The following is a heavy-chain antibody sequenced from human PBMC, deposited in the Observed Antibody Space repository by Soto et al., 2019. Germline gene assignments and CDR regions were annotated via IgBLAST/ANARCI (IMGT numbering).Heavy chain of an antibody. Sequence: SETLSLTCTVSGASMSSYYWIWIRQSPGKGLEWIGYVHYSGSTKYNPSLKSRVTISVDTSKNQFSLKLSSVTAADTAVYYFERGYYDNPGQYTTYDIWGQGTTDTVS. J-gene: IGHJ3*02. V-gene: IGHV4-59*01. CDR2: VHYSGST. CDR3: ERGYYDNPGQYTTYDI. D-gene: IGHD3-22*01. CDR1: GASMSSYY.